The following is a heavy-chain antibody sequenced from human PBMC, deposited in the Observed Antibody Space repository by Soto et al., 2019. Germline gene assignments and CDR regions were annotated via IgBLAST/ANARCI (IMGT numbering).Heavy chain of an antibody. Sequence: PSETLSLTCTVSGGSISSGDYYWSWIRQPPGKGLEWIGYIYYSGSTYYNPSLKSRVTISVDTSKNQFSLKLSSVTAADTAVYYCARDTMITFGGVIAPIWGQGTPVTVSS. CDR1: GGSISSGDYY. CDR2: IYYSGST. CDR3: ARDTMITFGGVIAPI. D-gene: IGHD3-16*02. J-gene: IGHJ4*02. V-gene: IGHV4-30-4*01.